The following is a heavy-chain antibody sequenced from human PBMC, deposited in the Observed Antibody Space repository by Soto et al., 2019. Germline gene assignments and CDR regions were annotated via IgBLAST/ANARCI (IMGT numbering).Heavy chain of an antibody. CDR2: TYYRSKWYN. CDR3: ARGFNYGFDY. Sequence: HTVPRTGGIRGGSDSSNSVASYWIRQSPSRGLEWLGRTYYRSKWYNEYAASMKSRITVNPDTPKNQFSLQLNSVTPEDTAVYFCARGFNYGFDYWGLGTLVTVSS. J-gene: IGHJ4*02. D-gene: IGHD4-17*01. V-gene: IGHV6-1*01. CDR1: GGSDSSNSVA.